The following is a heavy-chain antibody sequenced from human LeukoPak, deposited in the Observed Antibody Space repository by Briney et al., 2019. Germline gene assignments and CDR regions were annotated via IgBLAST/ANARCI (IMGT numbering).Heavy chain of an antibody. V-gene: IGHV4-4*02. J-gene: IGHJ4*02. D-gene: IGHD3-3*01. Sequence: PSETLSLTCAVSGGSISSSNWWSWVRQPPGKGLEWIGEIYHSGSTNYNPSLKSRVTISVDKSKNQFSLKLSSVTAADTAVYYCARGDDFWSGYPYYFDYWGQGTLVTVSS. CDR2: IYHSGST. CDR3: ARGDDFWSGYPYYFDY. CDR1: GGSISSSNW.